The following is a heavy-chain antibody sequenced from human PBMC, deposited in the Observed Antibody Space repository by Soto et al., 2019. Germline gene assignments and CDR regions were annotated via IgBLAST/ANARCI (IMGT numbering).Heavy chain of an antibody. J-gene: IGHJ4*02. CDR3: ARWYNWNDY. CDR1: GFTFSSYS. CDR2: ISSSSSTI. Sequence: EVQLVESGGGLVQPGGSLRLSCAASGFTFSSYSMNWVRQAPGKGLEWVSYISSSSSTIYYADSVKGRFIISRDNAKNSLYLQMNSLRAEDTAVYYCARWYNWNDYWGQGTLVTVSS. D-gene: IGHD1-1*01. V-gene: IGHV3-48*01.